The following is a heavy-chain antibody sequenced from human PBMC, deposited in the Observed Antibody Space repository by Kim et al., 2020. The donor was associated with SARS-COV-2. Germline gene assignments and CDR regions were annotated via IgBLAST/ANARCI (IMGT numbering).Heavy chain of an antibody. V-gene: IGHV3-23*01. CDR2: ISGSGGST. J-gene: IGHJ6*02. Sequence: GGSLRLSCAASGFTFSSYAMSWVRQAPGKGLEWVSAISGSGGSTYYADSVKGRFTISRDNSKNTLYLQMNSLRAEDTAVYYCAKKGRSSWYYYGMDVWGQGTTVTVSS. CDR1: GFTFSSYA. CDR3: AKKGRSSWYYYGMDV. D-gene: IGHD6-13*01.